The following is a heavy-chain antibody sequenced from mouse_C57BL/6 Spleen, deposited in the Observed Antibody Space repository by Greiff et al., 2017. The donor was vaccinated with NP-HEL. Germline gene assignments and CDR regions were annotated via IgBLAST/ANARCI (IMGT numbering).Heavy chain of an antibody. J-gene: IGHJ2*01. CDR2: ISYDGSN. CDR1: GYSITSGYY. V-gene: IGHV3-6*01. D-gene: IGHD2-3*01. Sequence: EVQLQQSGPGLVKPSQSLSLTCSVTGYSITSGYYWNWLRQFPGNKLEWMGYISYDGSNNYNPSLKNRISITRDTSKNQFFLKLNSVTTEDTATYYCAREDGYFDDWGQGTTLTVSS. CDR3: AREDGYFDD.